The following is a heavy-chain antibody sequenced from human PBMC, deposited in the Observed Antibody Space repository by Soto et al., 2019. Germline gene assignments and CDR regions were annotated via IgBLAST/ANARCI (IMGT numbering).Heavy chain of an antibody. D-gene: IGHD2-15*01. CDR1: GYTFTSYA. J-gene: IGHJ4*02. CDR3: ARVPGGSGSFVDY. Sequence: QVQLVQSGAEEKKPGASVKVSCKASGYTFTSYAMHWVRQAPGQRLEWMGWINAGNGNTKYSQKFQGRVTITRDTSASTAYMELSSLRSEDTAVYYCARVPGGSGSFVDYWGQGTLVTVSS. V-gene: IGHV1-3*05. CDR2: INAGNGNT.